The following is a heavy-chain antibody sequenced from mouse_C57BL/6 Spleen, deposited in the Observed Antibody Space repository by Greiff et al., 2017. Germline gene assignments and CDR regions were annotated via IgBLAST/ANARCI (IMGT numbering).Heavy chain of an antibody. CDR2: ISNLAYSI. D-gene: IGHD2-5*01. CDR3: ARSSLPYSNLYAMDY. V-gene: IGHV5-15*01. J-gene: IGHJ4*01. CDR1: GFTFSDYG. Sequence: VQLKESGGGLVQPGGSLKLSCAASGFTFSDYGMAWVRQAPRKGPEWVAFISNLAYSIYYADTVTGRFTISRENAKNTLYLEMSSLRSEDTAMYYCARSSLPYSNLYAMDYWGQGTSVTVSS.